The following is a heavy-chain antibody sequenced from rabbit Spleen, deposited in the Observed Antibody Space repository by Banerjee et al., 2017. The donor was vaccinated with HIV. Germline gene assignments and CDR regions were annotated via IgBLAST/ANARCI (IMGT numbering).Heavy chain of an antibody. CDR3: ARDRPGDNFYFHL. CDR2: IDPVFGSA. D-gene: IGHD7-1*01. V-gene: IGHV1S7*01. CDR1: GFDFTSYY. Sequence: QLKESGGGLVQPGGSLKLSCKASGFDFTSYYMSWVRQAPGKGLEWIGYIDPVFGSAYYASWVNGRFSISRENTQNTVSLQLNSLTAADTATYFCARDRPGDNFYFHLWGQGTLVTVS. J-gene: IGHJ4*01.